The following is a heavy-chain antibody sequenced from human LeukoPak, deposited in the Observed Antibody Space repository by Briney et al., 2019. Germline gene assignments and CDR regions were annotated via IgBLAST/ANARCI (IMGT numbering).Heavy chain of an antibody. V-gene: IGHV3-74*01. Sequence: PGGSLRLSCVASGFTFSNYWMYWVRQPPGKGLVWVSRIYVDGRTTNYADSVKGRFTISRDNAKNTVYLEMNSLSVEDTATYYCIRDFRSADLWGQGTLVTVTS. J-gene: IGHJ5*02. CDR2: IYVDGRTT. CDR3: IRDFRSADL. CDR1: GFTFSNYW.